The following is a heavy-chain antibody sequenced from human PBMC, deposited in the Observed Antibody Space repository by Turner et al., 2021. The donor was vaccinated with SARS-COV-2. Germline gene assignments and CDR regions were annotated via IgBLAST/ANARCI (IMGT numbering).Heavy chain of an antibody. CDR1: GYSLTGYY. V-gene: IGHV1-2*02. Sequence: QVQLVQSGAEVKKPGASVKVSCKASGYSLTGYYIPWVRQAPEQGLEWMGWINPSSGATFFARKFQGRVAMTRDTSISTAYMELSNLIYYDTAVYFCARDHDGYNFDHWCQGTLFTVSS. J-gene: IGHJ4*02. CDR2: INPSSGAT. CDR3: ARDHDGYNFDH. D-gene: IGHD5-12*01.